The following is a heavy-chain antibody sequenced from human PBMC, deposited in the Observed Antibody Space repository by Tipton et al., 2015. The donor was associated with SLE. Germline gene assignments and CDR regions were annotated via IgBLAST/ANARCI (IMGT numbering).Heavy chain of an antibody. D-gene: IGHD4/OR15-4a*01. Sequence: SLRLSCAASGFSFSSYSMNWVRQAPGKGLEWVSGISWNSGNIDYAGSVKGRFTISRDNAKNSLYLQMNSLRAEDTAVYYCARMVLVDYWGQGTLVTVSS. CDR3: ARMVLVDY. V-gene: IGHV3-21*01. J-gene: IGHJ4*02. CDR2: ISWNSGNI. CDR1: GFSFSSYS.